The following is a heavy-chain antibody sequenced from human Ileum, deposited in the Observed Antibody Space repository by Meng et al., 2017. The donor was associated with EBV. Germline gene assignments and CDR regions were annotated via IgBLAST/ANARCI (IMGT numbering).Heavy chain of an antibody. CDR1: AGSISRYY. CDR2: IYYSGSI. Sequence: HGQLKQSRPGLFKPSETFTITSPDSAGSISRYYWSWTRQPPGKVLEWVGYIYYSGSINYNPSLKRRVTISVDTSKNQFSLNLRSVTAADTVVYYCARGGWSLDYWGQGTLVTVSS. V-gene: IGHV4-59*08. J-gene: IGHJ4*02. D-gene: IGHD2-15*01. CDR3: ARGGWSLDY.